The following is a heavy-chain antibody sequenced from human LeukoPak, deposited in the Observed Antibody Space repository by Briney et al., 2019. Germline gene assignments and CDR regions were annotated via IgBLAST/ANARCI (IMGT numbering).Heavy chain of an antibody. D-gene: IGHD6-19*01. CDR1: GYTFTSYG. CDR3: ARDDIAVAGTFAFDI. J-gene: IGHJ3*02. CDR2: ISAYSGNT. V-gene: IGHV1-18*04. Sequence: GASVKVSCKASGYTFTSYGISWVRQAPGQGLEWMGWISAYSGNTNYAQKLQGRVTMTTDTSTSTAYMELRSLRSDDTAVYYCARDDIAVAGTFAFDIWGQGTMVTVSS.